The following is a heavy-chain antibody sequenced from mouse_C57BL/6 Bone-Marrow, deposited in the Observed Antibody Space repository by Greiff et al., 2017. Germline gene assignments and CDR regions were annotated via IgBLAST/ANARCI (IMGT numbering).Heavy chain of an antibody. D-gene: IGHD3-3*01. V-gene: IGHV1-59*01. CDR3: ARRGDCYFDY. CDR1: GYTFTSYW. Sequence: QVQLQQPGAELVRPGTSVKLSCKASGYTFTSYWMHWVKQRPGQGLEWIGVIDPSDSYTNYNQKFKGKAKLTVDTSSSTAYMQLSSLASEDSAVYYCARRGDCYFDYWGQGTTLTVSS. J-gene: IGHJ2*01. CDR2: IDPSDSYT.